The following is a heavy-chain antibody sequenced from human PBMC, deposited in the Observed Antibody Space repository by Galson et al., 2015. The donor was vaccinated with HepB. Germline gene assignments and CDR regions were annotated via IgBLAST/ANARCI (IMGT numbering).Heavy chain of an antibody. CDR2: ISGSGGST. CDR1: GFTFSSYA. D-gene: IGHD3-10*01. CDR3: AKPYYYGSGSYRTSNRD. V-gene: IGHV3-23*01. Sequence: SLRLSCAASGFTFSSYAMSWVRQAPGKGLEWVSAISGSGGSTYYADSVKGRFTISRDNSKNTLYLQMNSLRAEDTAVYYCAKPYYYGSGSYRTSNRDWGQGTLVTVSS. J-gene: IGHJ4*02.